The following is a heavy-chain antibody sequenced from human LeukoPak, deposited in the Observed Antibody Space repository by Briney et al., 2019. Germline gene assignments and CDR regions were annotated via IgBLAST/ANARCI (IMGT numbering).Heavy chain of an antibody. CDR1: GYTFTGYY. D-gene: IGHD3-3*01. CDR2: INPNSGGT. Sequence: GASVKVSCKASGYTFTGYYMHWVRQAPGQGLEWMGWINPNSGGTNYAQKFQGRVTMTRDTSISTAYMKLSRLRSDDTAVYYCARGYYDFWSGYYYYGMDVWGQGTTVTVSS. J-gene: IGHJ6*02. V-gene: IGHV1-2*02. CDR3: ARGYYDFWSGYYYYGMDV.